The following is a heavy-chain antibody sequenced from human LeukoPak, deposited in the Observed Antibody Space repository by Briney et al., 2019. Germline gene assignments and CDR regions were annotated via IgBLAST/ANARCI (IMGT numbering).Heavy chain of an antibody. CDR3: ARGSSGWAFDY. CDR1: GFTFSSYW. CDR2: ISSSSSTI. J-gene: IGHJ4*02. Sequence: GGSLRLSCAASGFTFSSYWMSWVRQAPGKGLEWVSYISSSSSTIYYADSVKGRFTISRDNAKNSLYLQMNSLRAEDTAVYYCARGSSGWAFDYWGQGTLVTVSS. D-gene: IGHD6-19*01. V-gene: IGHV3-48*04.